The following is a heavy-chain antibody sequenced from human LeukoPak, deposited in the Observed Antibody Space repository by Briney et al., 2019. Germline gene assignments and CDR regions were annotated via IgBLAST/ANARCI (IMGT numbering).Heavy chain of an antibody. J-gene: IGHJ6*03. CDR3: ARGWGNYYYYMDV. Sequence: TSETLSLTCAVYGGSFSGYYWSWIRQPPGKGLEWIGEINHSGSTNYNPSLKSRVTISVDTSKNQFSLKLSSVTAADTAVYYCARGWGNYYYYMDVWGKGTTVTISS. D-gene: IGHD3-16*01. CDR1: GGSFSGYY. CDR2: INHSGST. V-gene: IGHV4-34*01.